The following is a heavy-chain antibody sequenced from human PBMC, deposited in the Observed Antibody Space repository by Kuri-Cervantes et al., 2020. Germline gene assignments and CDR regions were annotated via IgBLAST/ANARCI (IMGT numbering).Heavy chain of an antibody. CDR1: GYTFTSYG. J-gene: IGHJ4*02. CDR3: ARDPPWALPMKAVAVCFDY. Sequence: ASVTVSCKASGYTFTSYGISWVRQAPGQGLEWMGWISAYNGDTNYAQKLQGRVTMTTDTSTSTAYMELRSLRSDDTAVYYCARDPPWALPMKAVAVCFDYWGQGTLVTVSS. CDR2: ISAYNGDT. D-gene: IGHD6-19*01. V-gene: IGHV1-18*01.